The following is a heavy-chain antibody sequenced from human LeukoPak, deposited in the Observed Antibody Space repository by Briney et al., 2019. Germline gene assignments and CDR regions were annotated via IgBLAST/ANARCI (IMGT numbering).Heavy chain of an antibody. CDR3: AKDGVGTSGWRT. Sequence: GGSLRLSCAASGFSFSSYGMHWVRQAPGKGLEWVAFIRYDGSDKSYADSVKGRFTISRDNFENTLYLQMSSLRGEDTAVYYCAKDGVGTSGWRTWGQGTLVTVSS. D-gene: IGHD6-19*01. CDR2: IRYDGSDK. CDR1: GFSFSSYG. V-gene: IGHV3-30*02. J-gene: IGHJ4*02.